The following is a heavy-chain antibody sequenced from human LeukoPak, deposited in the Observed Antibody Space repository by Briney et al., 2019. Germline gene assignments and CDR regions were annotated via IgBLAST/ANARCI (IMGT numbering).Heavy chain of an antibody. V-gene: IGHV3-23*01. CDR3: AIRWEDTLHPFDY. Sequence: GGSLRLSCAASGFTFSSYAMSWVRQAPGKGLEWVSAISGSGGSTYYADSVKGRFTISRDNSKNTLYLQMNSLRAEDTAVYYCAIRWEDTLHPFDYWGQGTLVTVSS. CDR2: ISGSGGST. D-gene: IGHD3-16*02. CDR1: GFTFSSYA. J-gene: IGHJ4*02.